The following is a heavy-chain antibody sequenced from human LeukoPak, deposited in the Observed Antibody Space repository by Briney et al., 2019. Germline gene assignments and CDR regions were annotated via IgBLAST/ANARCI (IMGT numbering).Heavy chain of an antibody. D-gene: IGHD3-9*01. CDR3: ARGSALRYFDWLLYY. CDR1: GYTFTSYY. J-gene: IGHJ4*02. CDR2: INPSAGST. V-gene: IGHV1-46*01. Sequence: ASVKVSCKASGYTFTSYYMHWVRQAPGQGLEWMGIINPSAGSTGYAQKFQGRVTMTRDTSTSTVYMELRSLRSEDTAVFYCARGSALRYFDWLLYYWGQGTLVTVSS.